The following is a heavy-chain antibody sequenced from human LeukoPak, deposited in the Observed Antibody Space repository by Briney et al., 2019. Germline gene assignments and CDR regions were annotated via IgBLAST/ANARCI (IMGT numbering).Heavy chain of an antibody. CDR1: GFTFSNAW. V-gene: IGHV3-15*01. J-gene: IGHJ6*03. CDR3: TTSYYYDSSGYRLYMDV. CDR2: IKSKTDGGTT. Sequence: GGSLGLSFAASGFTFSNAWMSWVRQAPGKGLEWVGRIKSKTDGGTTDYAAPVKGRFSISRDDSKNTMYLQMNSLKTEDTAVYYCTTSYYYDSSGYRLYMDVWGKGTTVTVSS. D-gene: IGHD3-22*01.